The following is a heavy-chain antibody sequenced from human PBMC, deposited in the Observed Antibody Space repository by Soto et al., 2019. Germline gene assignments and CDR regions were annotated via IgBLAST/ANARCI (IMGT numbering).Heavy chain of an antibody. V-gene: IGHV4-34*01. CDR3: ARGGPHLLRYFDWSPFDY. J-gene: IGHJ4*02. Sequence: PSETLSLTCAVYGGSFSGYYWSWIRQPPGKGLEWIGEINHSGSTNYNPSLKSRVTITVDTSKNQISLKLSSVTAADTAVYYFARGGPHLLRYFDWSPFDYWGQGTLVTVSS. D-gene: IGHD3-9*01. CDR2: INHSGST. CDR1: GGSFSGYY.